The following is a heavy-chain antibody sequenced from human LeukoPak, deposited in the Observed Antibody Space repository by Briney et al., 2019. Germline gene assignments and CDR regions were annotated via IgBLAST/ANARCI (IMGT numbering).Heavy chain of an antibody. CDR1: GGSFSGYY. V-gene: IGHV4-34*01. CDR2: INHSGST. D-gene: IGHD3-10*01. Sequence: SETLSLTCAVYGGSFSGYYWSWIRQPPGKGLEWIGEINHSGSTNYNPSLKSRVTISVDTSKNQFSLELSSVTAADTAVYYCARRRITMVRGVIYNYMDVWGKGTTVTVSS. CDR3: ARRRITMVRGVIYNYMDV. J-gene: IGHJ6*03.